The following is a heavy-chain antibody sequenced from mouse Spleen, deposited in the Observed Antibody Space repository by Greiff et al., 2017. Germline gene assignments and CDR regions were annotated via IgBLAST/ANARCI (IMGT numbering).Heavy chain of an antibody. CDR2: IYPGDGDT. CDR3: ANIYYGPAWFAY. J-gene: IGHJ3*01. D-gene: IGHD2-1*01. CDR1: GYAFSSSW. Sequence: QVQLKQSGPELVKPGASVKISCKASGYAFSSSWMNWVKQRPGKGLEWIGRIYPGDGDTNYNGKFKGKATLTADKSSSTAYMQLSSLTSEDSAVYFCANIYYGPAWFAYWGQGTLVTVSA. V-gene: IGHV1-82*01.